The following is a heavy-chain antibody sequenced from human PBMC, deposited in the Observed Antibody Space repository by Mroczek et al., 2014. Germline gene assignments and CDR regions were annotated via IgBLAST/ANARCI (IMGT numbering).Heavy chain of an antibody. J-gene: IGHJ3*02. Sequence: QVQLVESGSGLVKPSPDPVPHLRCLWWLHQQWWLLLELDPAAPGKGLEWIGYIYHSGSTYYNPSLKSRVTISVDRSKNQFSLKLSSVTAADTAVYYCARGEGSYYDILTGPDAFDIWGQGTMVTVSS. V-gene: IGHV4-30-2*01. D-gene: IGHD3-9*01. CDR1: WLHQQWWLL. CDR3: ARGEGSYYDILTGPDAFDI. CDR2: IYHSGST.